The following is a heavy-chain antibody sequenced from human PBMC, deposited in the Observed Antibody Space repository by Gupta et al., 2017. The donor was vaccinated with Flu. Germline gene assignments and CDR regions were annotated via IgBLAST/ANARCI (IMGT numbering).Heavy chain of an antibody. D-gene: IGHD3-22*01. CDR1: W. J-gene: IGHJ4*02. Sequence: WLSWIRQPPGKGLEWVGEINQSGSTSYYPASEKRGIISVNTTKKQFSLKLMSVIAADTAADYCSRRGHYDLSSYFDYWGQGAQVTVSS. V-gene: IGHV4-34*01. CDR3: SRRGHYDLSSYFDY. CDR2: INQSGST.